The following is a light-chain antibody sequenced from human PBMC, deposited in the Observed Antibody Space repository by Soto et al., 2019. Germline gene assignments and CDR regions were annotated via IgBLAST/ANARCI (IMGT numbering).Light chain of an antibody. Sequence: QSVLTQPPSASGAPGQSVTISCTGTSSDGGGYNYDSWYQQPPGKAPKLMIYEVSKRPSGVPDRFSGSKSGNTASLTVSGLHAEDEADYCCSSYAGSNNFVVFGGGTKLTV. CDR1: SSDGGGYNY. CDR3: SSYAGSNNFVV. CDR2: EVS. J-gene: IGLJ2*01. V-gene: IGLV2-8*01.